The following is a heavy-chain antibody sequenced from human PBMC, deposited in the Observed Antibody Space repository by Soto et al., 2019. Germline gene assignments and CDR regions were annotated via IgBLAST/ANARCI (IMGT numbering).Heavy chain of an antibody. CDR3: ARHTARVNWFDP. CDR2: IYYSGST. CDR1: GGSISSGGYY. V-gene: IGHV4-31*03. D-gene: IGHD5-18*01. J-gene: IGHJ5*02. Sequence: QVQLQKSGPGLVKPSQTLSLTCTVSGGSISSGGYYWSWIRQHPGKGLEWIGYIYYSGSTYYNPSLKSRVTISVDTSKNQFSLKLSSVTAADTAVYYCARHTARVNWFDPWGQGTLVTVSS.